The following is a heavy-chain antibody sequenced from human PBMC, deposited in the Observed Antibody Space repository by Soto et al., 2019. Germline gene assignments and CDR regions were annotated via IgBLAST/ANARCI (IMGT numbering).Heavy chain of an antibody. CDR3: ARVPAAAIIGGSRFDP. V-gene: IGHV1-69*12. D-gene: IGHD2-2*01. CDR2: IIPIFGTA. CDR1: GGTFSSYA. Sequence: QVQLVQSGAEVKKPGSSVKVSCKASGGTFSSYAISWVRQAPGQGLEWMGGIIPIFGTANYAQKFQGRVTITADESTSTAYMELSSLRSEAKAVYYCARVPAAAIIGGSRFDPWGQGTLVTVSS. J-gene: IGHJ5*02.